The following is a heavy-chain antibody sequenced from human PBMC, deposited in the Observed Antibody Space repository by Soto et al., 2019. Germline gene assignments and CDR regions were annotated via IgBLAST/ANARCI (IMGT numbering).Heavy chain of an antibody. J-gene: IGHJ6*02. Sequence: GGSLRLSCAASGFTFRSFGMHWVRQAPGKGLEWVALISYDGSDEYYADSVKGRFTVSRDNSKNTLYLQMNSLQVEDTAIYYCAKHLEYTPPHGMDVWGQGTTVTVS. D-gene: IGHD2-2*02. CDR2: ISYDGSDE. CDR1: GFTFRSFG. CDR3: AKHLEYTPPHGMDV. V-gene: IGHV3-30*18.